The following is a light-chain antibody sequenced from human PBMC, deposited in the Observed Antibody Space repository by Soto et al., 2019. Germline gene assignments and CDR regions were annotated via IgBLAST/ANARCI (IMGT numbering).Light chain of an antibody. CDR1: QSVSSN. Sequence: EIVMTQSPATLSVSPGERATLSCRASQSVSSNLAWYQQKPGQAPRLLMYGASTRATGIPDRFSGSGSGTEFTLTNSSLQSEDFAVYYCQQNNNWPPWTFGQGTKVEIK. CDR2: GAS. CDR3: QQNNNWPPWT. J-gene: IGKJ1*01. V-gene: IGKV3-15*01.